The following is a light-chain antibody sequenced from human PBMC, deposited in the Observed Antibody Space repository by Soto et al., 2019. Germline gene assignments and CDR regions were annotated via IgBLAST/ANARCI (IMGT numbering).Light chain of an antibody. CDR3: QQYGSSPPFI. CDR2: GAS. V-gene: IGKV3-20*01. CDR1: QSVSSSY. J-gene: IGKJ4*01. Sequence: EIVLTQSPGTLSLSPGERATLSCRASQSVSSSYLAWYQQKPGQAPRLLIYGASSRATGIPDRFSGSGSGTDFTLTISRLEPEDFAVYYCQQYGSSPPFIFGGGTKVEFK.